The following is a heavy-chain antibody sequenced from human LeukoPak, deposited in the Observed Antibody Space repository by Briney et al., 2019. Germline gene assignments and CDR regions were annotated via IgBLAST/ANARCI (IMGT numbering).Heavy chain of an antibody. V-gene: IGHV4-59*01. CDR2: IYYSGST. Sequence: SETLSLTCTVSGGSISSYYWSWIRQPPGKGLEWIGYIYYSGSTNYNPSLKSRVTISVDTSKNQFSLKLSSVTAADTAVYYCARDSGRWLQSDAFDIWGQGTMVTVSS. CDR1: GGSISSYY. J-gene: IGHJ3*02. CDR3: ARDSGRWLQSDAFDI. D-gene: IGHD5-24*01.